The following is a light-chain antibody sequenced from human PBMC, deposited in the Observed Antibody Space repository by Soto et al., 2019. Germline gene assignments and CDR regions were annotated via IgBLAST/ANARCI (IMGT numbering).Light chain of an antibody. J-gene: IGKJ1*01. V-gene: IGKV1-39*01. CDR2: GAS. Sequence: DIPLTQSPSSLSASVGGRVTITCRASQGISTYLNWYQKKVGKAPKLLIYGASSLQSGVPSRFSGSGSGTDFTLTISSLQVEDFATYYCQQSYSTPWTFGQGTKVEIK. CDR1: QGISTY. CDR3: QQSYSTPWT.